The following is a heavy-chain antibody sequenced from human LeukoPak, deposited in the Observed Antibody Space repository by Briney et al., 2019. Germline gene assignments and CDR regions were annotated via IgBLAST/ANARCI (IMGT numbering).Heavy chain of an antibody. CDR1: GGSISSYY. CDR3: ARDLGSGWPYYFDY. CDR2: IYYSGST. Sequence: PSETLSLTCTVSGGSISSYYWSWIRLPPGKGLEWIGYIYYSGSTNYNPSLKSRVTISVDTSKNQFSLKLSSVTAADTAVYYCARDLGSGWPYYFDYWGQGTLVTVSS. V-gene: IGHV4-59*01. D-gene: IGHD6-19*01. J-gene: IGHJ4*02.